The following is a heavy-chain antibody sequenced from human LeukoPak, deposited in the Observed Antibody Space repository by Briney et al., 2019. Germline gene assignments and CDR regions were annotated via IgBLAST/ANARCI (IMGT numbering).Heavy chain of an antibody. CDR2: IYYSGST. V-gene: IGHV4-39*01. D-gene: IGHD6-13*01. CDR1: GGSISSGDYY. CDR3: ARHVGGAAAGIDAFDI. J-gene: IGHJ3*02. Sequence: PSETLSLTCTVSGGSISSGDYYWSWIRQPPGKGLEWIGSIYYSGSTYYNPSLKSRVTISVDTSKNQFSLKLSSVIAADTAVYYCARHVGGAAAGIDAFDIWGQGTMVTVSS.